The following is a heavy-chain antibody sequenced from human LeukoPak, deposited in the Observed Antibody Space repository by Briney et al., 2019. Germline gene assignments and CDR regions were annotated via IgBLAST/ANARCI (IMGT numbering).Heavy chain of an antibody. CDR1: GGAISSYF. Sequence: SETLSLTCTVSGGAISSYFWSWIRQPPGKGPEWIGYIQNSGNSNYNSSLKSRVTISVDTSQNHFSLKVSSVTAADTAVYYCARGRRWQQSPFDYWGQGTLVTVSS. J-gene: IGHJ4*02. CDR2: IQNSGNS. D-gene: IGHD5-24*01. CDR3: ARGRRWQQSPFDY. V-gene: IGHV4-59*01.